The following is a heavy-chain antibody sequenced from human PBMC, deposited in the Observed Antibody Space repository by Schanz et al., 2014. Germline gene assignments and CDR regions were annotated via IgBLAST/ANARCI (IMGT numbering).Heavy chain of an antibody. CDR2: IRYDENNK. CDR3: ARPRFDYGEVDY. D-gene: IGHD4-17*01. CDR1: GFTFSSYG. V-gene: IGHV3-33*01. J-gene: IGHJ4*02. Sequence: QVQLVESGGGVVQFGRSLRLSCVASGFTFSSYGMHWVRQAPGKGLEWVAVIRYDENNKYYADSVRGRFTISRDRFQNTLYLRMSSLRAEDTAVYYCARPRFDYGEVDYWGQGTLVTVSS.